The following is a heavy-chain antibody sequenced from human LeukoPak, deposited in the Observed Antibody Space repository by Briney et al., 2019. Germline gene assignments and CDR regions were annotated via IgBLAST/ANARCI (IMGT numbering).Heavy chain of an antibody. D-gene: IGHD5-18*01. CDR1: GFTFSSYA. CDR2: ISGSGGST. J-gene: IGHJ2*01. Sequence: GGSLRLSCAASGFTFSSYAMSWVRQAPEKGLEWVSAISGSGGSTYYADSVKGRFTISRDNSKNTLYLQMNSLRAEDTAVYYCAKDMQLWVVGYFDLWGRGTLVTVSS. CDR3: AKDMQLWVVGYFDL. V-gene: IGHV3-23*01.